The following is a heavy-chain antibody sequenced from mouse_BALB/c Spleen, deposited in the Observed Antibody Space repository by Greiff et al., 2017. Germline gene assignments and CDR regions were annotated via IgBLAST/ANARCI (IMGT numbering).Heavy chain of an antibody. CDR1: GFAFSSYD. V-gene: IGHV5-12-1*01. J-gene: IGHJ3*01. CDR2: ISSGGGST. CDR3: ARPYYYGSRGGPFAY. D-gene: IGHD1-1*01. Sequence: EVQVVESGGGLVKPGGSLKLSCAASGFAFSSYDMSWVRQTPEKRLEWVAYISSGGGSTYYPDTVKGRFTISRDNAKNTLYLQMSSLKSEDTAMYYCARPYYYGSRGGPFAYWGQGTLVTVSA.